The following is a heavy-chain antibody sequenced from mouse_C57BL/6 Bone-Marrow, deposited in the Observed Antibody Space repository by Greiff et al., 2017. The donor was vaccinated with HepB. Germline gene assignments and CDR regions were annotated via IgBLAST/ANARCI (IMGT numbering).Heavy chain of an antibody. J-gene: IGHJ4*01. V-gene: IGHV1-64*01. CDR2: IHPNSGST. CDR1: GYTFTSYW. CDR3: ARHPYSSGYGYAMDY. Sequence: QVQLQQPGAELVKPGASVKLSCKASGYTFTSYWMHWVKQRPGQGLEWIGMIHPNSGSTNYNEKFKSKATLTVDKSSSTVYMELSRLTSEDSAVYFCARHPYSSGYGYAMDYWGQGTSVTVSS. D-gene: IGHD3-2*02.